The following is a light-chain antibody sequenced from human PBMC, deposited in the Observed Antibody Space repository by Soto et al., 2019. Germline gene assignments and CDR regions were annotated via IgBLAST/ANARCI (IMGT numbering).Light chain of an antibody. CDR3: MQVLQNPLT. CDR2: LGS. CDR1: QSLLHSNGYNY. Sequence: DIVVTQSPLSLPVSPGEPASISCRSSQSLLHSNGYNYLDWYLQKPGQSPQLLIYLGSNRASGVPDRLSGSGSGIEYTLKISRVEAEDVGVYYCMQVLQNPLTFGGGTKVEIK. V-gene: IGKV2-28*01. J-gene: IGKJ4*01.